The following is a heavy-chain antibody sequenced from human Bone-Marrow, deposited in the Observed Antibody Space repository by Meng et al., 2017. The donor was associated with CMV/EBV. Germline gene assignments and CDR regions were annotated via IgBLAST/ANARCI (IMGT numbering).Heavy chain of an antibody. V-gene: IGHV3-23*01. CDR2: ISGSGGST. CDR3: AKRYSSGHDD. J-gene: IGHJ4*02. Sequence: GGSLRLSCAASGFTFSNAWMSWVRQAPGKGLEWVSAISGSGGSTYYADSVKGRFTISRDNSKNTLYLQMNSLRAEDTAVYYCAKRYSSGHDDWGQGPLVTVSS. D-gene: IGHD6-19*01. CDR1: GFTFSNAW.